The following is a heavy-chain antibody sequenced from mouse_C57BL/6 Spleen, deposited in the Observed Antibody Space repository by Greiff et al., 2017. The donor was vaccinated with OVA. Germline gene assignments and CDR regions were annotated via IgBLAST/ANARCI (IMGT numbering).Heavy chain of an antibody. CDR3: ARDGYFYAMDY. D-gene: IGHD2-3*01. V-gene: IGHV1-52*01. J-gene: IGHJ4*01. CDR2: IDPSDSET. Sequence: VQLQQPGAELVRPGSSVKLSCKASGYTFTSYWMHWVKQRPIQGLEWIGNIDPSDSETHYNQKFKDKATLTVDKSSSTAYMQLSSLTSEDSAVYYCARDGYFYAMDYWGQGTSVTVSS. CDR1: GYTFTSYW.